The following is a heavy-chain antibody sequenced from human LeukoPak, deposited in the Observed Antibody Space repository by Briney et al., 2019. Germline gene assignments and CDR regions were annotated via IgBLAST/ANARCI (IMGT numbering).Heavy chain of an antibody. Sequence: SETLSLTCTVSGDSVSRSSHYCGWIRQSPGKGLEWIGSMFSSMITHYSPSLKSRVTISVDTSKNQFSLKLGSVTAADTSVYYCARHSFGSGWYSPIDSWGQGTLVTVSS. CDR1: GDSVSRSSHY. D-gene: IGHD6-19*01. J-gene: IGHJ4*02. CDR2: MFSSMIT. V-gene: IGHV4-39*01. CDR3: ARHSFGSGWYSPIDS.